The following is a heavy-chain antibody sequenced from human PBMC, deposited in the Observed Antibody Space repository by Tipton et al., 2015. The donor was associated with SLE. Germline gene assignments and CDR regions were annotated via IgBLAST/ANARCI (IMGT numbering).Heavy chain of an antibody. Sequence: SLRLSCAASGFTFSSYGMHWVRQAPGKGLEWVAVIWYDGSNKYYADSVKGRFTISRDISKNTLYLQMDILRADDTAVYYCATTVTTWGAFDIWGQGTKVAVSS. CDR1: GFTFSSYG. CDR3: ATTVTTWGAFDI. V-gene: IGHV3-33*08. CDR2: IWYDGSNK. D-gene: IGHD4-17*01. J-gene: IGHJ3*02.